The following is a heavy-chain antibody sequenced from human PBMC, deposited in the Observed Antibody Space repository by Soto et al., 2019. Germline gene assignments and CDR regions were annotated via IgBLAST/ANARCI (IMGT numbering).Heavy chain of an antibody. CDR3: AREGWSRLQHLDY. D-gene: IGHD6-25*01. CDR1: GGSISSGDYY. CDR2: IYYSGST. J-gene: IGHJ4*02. Sequence: SETLSLTCTVSGGSISSGDYYWSWIRQPPGKGLEWIGYIYYSGSTYYNPSLKSRVTISVDTSKNQFSLKLSSVTAADTAVYYGAREGWSRLQHLDYWGQGTLVTVAS. V-gene: IGHV4-30-4*01.